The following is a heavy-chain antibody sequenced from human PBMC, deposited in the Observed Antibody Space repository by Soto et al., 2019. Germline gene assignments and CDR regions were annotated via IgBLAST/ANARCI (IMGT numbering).Heavy chain of an antibody. CDR1: GNTVPNYA. CDR3: ARERGA. J-gene: IGHJ4*02. D-gene: IGHD1-26*01. V-gene: IGHV1-46*01. CDR2: INPSGGST. Sequence: ASVKVSCKASGNTVPNYAIHWVRQAPGQRLEWMGWINPSGGSTTYAQKFQGRVTMTRDTSTTTVYMELSSLRSEDTAVYYCARERGAWGQGTLVTVSS.